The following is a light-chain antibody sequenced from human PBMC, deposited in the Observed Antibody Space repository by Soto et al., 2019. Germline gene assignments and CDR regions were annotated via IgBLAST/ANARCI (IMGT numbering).Light chain of an antibody. V-gene: IGKV3-20*01. CDR2: GAS. Sequence: DIVFTQSPGTLSLSPGERATLPCRASQTVSSSSLAWYQQKPGQAPRLLIFGASTRAAGFPDRFSGSGSGTDFTLTISRLEPEDFAVYYCQQYGSSPRTFGQGTKVDIK. J-gene: IGKJ1*01. CDR1: QTVSSSS. CDR3: QQYGSSPRT.